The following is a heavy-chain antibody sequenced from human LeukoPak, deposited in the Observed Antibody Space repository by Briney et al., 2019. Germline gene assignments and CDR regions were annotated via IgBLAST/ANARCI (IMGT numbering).Heavy chain of an antibody. Sequence: GGSLRLSCAASGFTFSSYAMHWVRQAPGKGLEWVAVISYDGSNKYYADSVKGRFTISRDNAKNSLYLQMNSLRAEDTAVYYCARTMGYSSSSFHDYWGQGTLVTVSS. CDR1: GFTFSSYA. CDR2: ISYDGSNK. J-gene: IGHJ4*02. CDR3: ARTMGYSSSSFHDY. D-gene: IGHD6-6*01. V-gene: IGHV3-30-3*01.